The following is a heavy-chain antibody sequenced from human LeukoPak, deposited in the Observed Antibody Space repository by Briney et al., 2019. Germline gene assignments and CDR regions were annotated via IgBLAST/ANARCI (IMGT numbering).Heavy chain of an antibody. CDR1: GYTFTSYY. Sequence: ASVKVSCKASGYTFTSYYMHWVRQAPGQGLEWMGIINPSGGSTSYAQKFQGRVTMTRDTSTSTVYMELSSLRSEDTAVYYCARVLRGYSYGYPTKTDYWGQGTLVTVSS. CDR2: INPSGGST. D-gene: IGHD5-18*01. CDR3: ARVLRGYSYGYPTKTDY. V-gene: IGHV1-46*01. J-gene: IGHJ4*02.